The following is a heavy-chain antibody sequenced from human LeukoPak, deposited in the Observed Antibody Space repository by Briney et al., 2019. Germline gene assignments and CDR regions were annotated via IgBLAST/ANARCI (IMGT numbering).Heavy chain of an antibody. CDR2: IIPIFGTA. CDR3: ARAGENYDFWSGAFDI. CDR1: GGTFSSYA. J-gene: IGHJ3*02. V-gene: IGHV1-69*13. D-gene: IGHD3-3*01. Sequence: GASVKVSCKASGGTFSSYAISWVRQAPGQGLEWMGGIIPIFGTANYAQKFQGRVTITADESTSTAYMELSSLRSEDTAVYYCARAGENYDFWSGAFDIWGQGTMVTVSS.